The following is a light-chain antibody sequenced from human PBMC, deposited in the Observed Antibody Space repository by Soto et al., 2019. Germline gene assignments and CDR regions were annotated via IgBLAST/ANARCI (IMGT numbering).Light chain of an antibody. Sequence: DVQMTQSPSSLSASVGDRVTITCRASQPISNYLNWYQQKAGEAPKVLIFGASSLQSGVPSKFSGRGYRTDFTLIINQRHPDDFATYYCQQTHAVPLTFGQGTRL. CDR1: QPISNY. V-gene: IGKV1-39*01. CDR2: GAS. CDR3: QQTHAVPLT. J-gene: IGKJ5*01.